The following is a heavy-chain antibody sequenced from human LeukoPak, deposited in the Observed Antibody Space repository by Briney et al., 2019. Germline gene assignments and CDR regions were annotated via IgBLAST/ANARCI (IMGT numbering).Heavy chain of an antibody. Sequence: GQSLKISGNASSYSFAIYWIGGVRQMPGKGREWIRIIYHGDSDTRYSPSFQGQVIISADKSISTAYLQWSSLKASDTAMYYCARVGSSHGELNLDYWGQGNLVTVSS. CDR2: IYHGDSDT. CDR1: SYSFAIYW. CDR3: ARVGSSHGELNLDY. D-gene: IGHD3-10*01. J-gene: IGHJ4*02. V-gene: IGHV5-51*01.